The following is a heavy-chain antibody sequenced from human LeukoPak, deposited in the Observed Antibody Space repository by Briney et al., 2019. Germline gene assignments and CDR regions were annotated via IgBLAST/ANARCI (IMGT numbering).Heavy chain of an antibody. CDR1: GFTFSSYE. Sequence: GGSLRLSCAASGFTFSSYEMNWVRQAPGKGLEWVSYISSSGSTIYYADPVKGRFTISRDNAKNSLYLQMNSLRAEDTAVYYCARDGTAMGFFDYWGQGTLVTVSS. CDR2: ISSSGSTI. V-gene: IGHV3-48*03. CDR3: ARDGTAMGFFDY. D-gene: IGHD5-18*01. J-gene: IGHJ4*02.